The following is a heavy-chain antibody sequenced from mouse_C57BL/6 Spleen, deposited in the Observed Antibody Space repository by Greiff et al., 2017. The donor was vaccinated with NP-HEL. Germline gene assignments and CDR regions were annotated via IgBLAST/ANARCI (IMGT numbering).Heavy chain of an antibody. V-gene: IGHV14-4*01. CDR3: TTGGNYAMDY. J-gene: IGHJ4*01. CDR1: GFNIKADY. Sequence: VQLKESGAELVRPGASVTLSCTASGFNIKADYMHWVKQRPEQGLEWIGWIDPENGDTEYASKFQGKGTITADTSSSTAYLQLGSLTSEDTAVYYCTTGGNYAMDYWGQGTSVTVSS. CDR2: IDPENGDT.